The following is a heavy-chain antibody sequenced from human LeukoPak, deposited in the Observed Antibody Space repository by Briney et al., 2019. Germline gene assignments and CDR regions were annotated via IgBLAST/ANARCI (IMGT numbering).Heavy chain of an antibody. CDR3: CGSGWFAGPFGY. V-gene: IGHV4-39*07. CDR1: GGSISSSSYY. D-gene: IGHD6-19*01. J-gene: IGHJ4*02. Sequence: SETLSLTCTVSGGSISSSSYYWGWLRQSPETGLEWIGSMHYSGSTYYNPSLNSRVTISVDTSKNQFSLKLTSVTAADTAVYYCCGSGWFAGPFGYWGQGALVTVSS. CDR2: MHYSGST.